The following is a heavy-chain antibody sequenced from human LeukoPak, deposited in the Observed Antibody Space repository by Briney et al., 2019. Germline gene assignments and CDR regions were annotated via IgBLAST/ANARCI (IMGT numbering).Heavy chain of an antibody. CDR2: IHFNGNT. J-gene: IGHJ4*02. CDR3: AGRVGATIWTGLHF. CDR1: GDSISGDTFY. V-gene: IGHV4-39*01. Sequence: SETLSLTCTVSGDSISGDTFYWIRHPPPQGLDLVWLVSIHFNGNTYYNPSLKSPVTISVDMPKNQFSLNLSSVTVADTAVYYCAGRVGATIWTGLHFWGQGILVTVSS. D-gene: IGHD1-26*01.